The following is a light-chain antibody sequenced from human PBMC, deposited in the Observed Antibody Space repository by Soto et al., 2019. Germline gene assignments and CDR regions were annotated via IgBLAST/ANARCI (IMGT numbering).Light chain of an antibody. Sequence: QSVLTQPPSASGTPGQRVTISCSGSSSNIGSNYVYWYQQFPGTAPKLLIYRNNQRPSGVPDRFSGSKSGTSASLAIGGLRSEDEADYYCAAWDEALSGSGVFGGGTKLTVL. CDR3: AAWDEALSGSGV. CDR2: RNN. J-gene: IGLJ3*02. CDR1: SSNIGSNY. V-gene: IGLV1-47*01.